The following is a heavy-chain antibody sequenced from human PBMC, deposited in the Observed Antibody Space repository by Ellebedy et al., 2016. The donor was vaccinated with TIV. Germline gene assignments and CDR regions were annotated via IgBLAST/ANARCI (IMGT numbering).Heavy chain of an antibody. Sequence: EESLKISCKASGYIYTNFWIGWVRQMPGKGLEWMGLIFPDDSDIRPSPSFQGQVTLSVDKSISTAYLHWNSLQASDTAMYYCARLGAGATGWYYFHYWGQGTLVTVSS. CDR3: ARLGAGATGWYYFHY. J-gene: IGHJ4*02. CDR2: IFPDDSDI. V-gene: IGHV5-51*01. D-gene: IGHD6-19*01. CDR1: GYIYTNFW.